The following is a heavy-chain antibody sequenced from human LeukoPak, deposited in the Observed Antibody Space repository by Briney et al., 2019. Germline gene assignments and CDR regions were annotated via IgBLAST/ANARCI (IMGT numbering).Heavy chain of an antibody. CDR3: ARGRSRILRFLEWLHVGCSDY. D-gene: IGHD3-3*01. CDR2: INPNSGGT. J-gene: IGHJ4*02. CDR1: GYTFTSYY. V-gene: IGHV1-2*02. Sequence: GASVKVSCKASGYTFTSYYMHWVRQAPGQGLEWMGWINPNSGGTNYAQKFQGRVTMTRDTSISTAYMELSRLRSDDTAVYYCARGRSRILRFLEWLHVGCSDYWGQGTLVTVSS.